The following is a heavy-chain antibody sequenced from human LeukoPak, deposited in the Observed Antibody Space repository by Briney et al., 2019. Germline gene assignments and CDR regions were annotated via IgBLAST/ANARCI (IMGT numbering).Heavy chain of an antibody. J-gene: IGHJ1*01. CDR2: ISAYNGNT. V-gene: IGHV1-18*01. CDR3: ARDSPGIAAAGTVEYFQH. D-gene: IGHD6-13*01. Sequence: ASVKVSCKASGYTFTSYAMNWVRQAPGQGLEWMGWISAYNGNTNYAQKLQGRVTMTTDTSTSTAYMELRSLRSDDTAVYYCARDSPGIAAAGTVEYFQHWGQGTLVTVSS. CDR1: GYTFTSYA.